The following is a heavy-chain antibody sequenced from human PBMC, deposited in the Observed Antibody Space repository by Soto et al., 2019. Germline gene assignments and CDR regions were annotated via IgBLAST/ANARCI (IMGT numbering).Heavy chain of an antibody. CDR3: AHRGKTVVTANEEYYVDY. V-gene: IGHV2-5*02. CDR2: IYWDDDK. Sequence: QITLKESGPTLVKPTQTLTLTCTFSGFSLSTSGVGVGWIRQPPGKALEWLALIYWDDDKRYSPSLKSRLTITKDTSKNQVVLTMTNMDPVDTATYYCAHRGKTVVTANEEYYVDYWGQGTLVTVSS. J-gene: IGHJ4*02. D-gene: IGHD2-15*01. CDR1: GFSLSTSGVG.